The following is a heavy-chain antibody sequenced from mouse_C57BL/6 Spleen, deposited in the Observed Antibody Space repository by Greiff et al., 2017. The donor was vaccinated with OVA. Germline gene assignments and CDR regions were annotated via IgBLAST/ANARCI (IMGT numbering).Heavy chain of an antibody. V-gene: IGHV1-85*01. Sequence: VKLMESGPELVKPGASVKLSCKASGYTFTSYDINWVKQRPGQGLEWIGWIYPRDGSTKYNEKFKGKATLTVDTSSSTAYMELHSLTSEDSAVYFCARSGYGYDENFDYWGQGTTLTVSS. J-gene: IGHJ2*01. CDR3: ARSGYGYDENFDY. CDR2: IYPRDGST. D-gene: IGHD2-2*01. CDR1: GYTFTSYD.